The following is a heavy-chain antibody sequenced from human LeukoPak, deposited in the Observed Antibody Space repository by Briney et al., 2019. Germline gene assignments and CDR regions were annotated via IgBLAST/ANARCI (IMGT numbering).Heavy chain of an antibody. Sequence: PGESLRLSCAASGFISSTYSMNWVRQAPGKGLEWVSYISSSGSTIYYADSVKGRFTISRDNANYSLSLQMNSLRAEDTAVYYCARGGLGSWTFDSWGRGTLVTVSS. CDR1: GFISSTYS. CDR2: ISSSGSTI. J-gene: IGHJ4*02. V-gene: IGHV3-48*04. D-gene: IGHD1-26*01. CDR3: ARGGLGSWTFDS.